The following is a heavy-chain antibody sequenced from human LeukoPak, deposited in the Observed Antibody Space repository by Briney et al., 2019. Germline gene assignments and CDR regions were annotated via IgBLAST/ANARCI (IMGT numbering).Heavy chain of an antibody. D-gene: IGHD4-17*01. CDR3: ARDVPDYGNYYYYHGMDV. J-gene: IGHJ6*02. V-gene: IGHV1-18*01. CDR1: GYTFTSYG. Sequence: ASVKVSCKASGYTFTSYGISWVRQAPGQGLEWMGWISAYNGNTNYAQKLQGRVTMTTDTSTSTAYMELRSLRSDDTAVYYCARDVPDYGNYYYYHGMDVWGQGTTVTVSS. CDR2: ISAYNGNT.